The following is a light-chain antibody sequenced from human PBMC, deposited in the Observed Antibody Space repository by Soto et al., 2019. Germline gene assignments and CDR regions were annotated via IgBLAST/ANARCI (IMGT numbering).Light chain of an antibody. CDR3: QQLNSYPLT. V-gene: IGKV1-9*01. CDR2: AAS. J-gene: IGKJ4*01. Sequence: DIQLTQSPSFLSASVGDRVTITCRAGQGISSYLAWYQQKPGKAPKVLIYAASTLQSGVPSRFSGSGSGTEFTLTVSSLQPEDFATYYCQQLNSYPLTFGGGTKVEIK. CDR1: QGISSY.